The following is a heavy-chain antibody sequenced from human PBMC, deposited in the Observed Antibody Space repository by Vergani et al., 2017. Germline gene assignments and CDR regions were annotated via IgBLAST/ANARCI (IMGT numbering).Heavy chain of an antibody. CDR2: ISGSGGST. D-gene: IGHD1-26*01. Sequence: EVQLVESGGGLVQPGGSLRLSCAASGFTFRSYAMSWVRQAPGKGLEWVSAISGSGGSTYYADSVKGRFTISRDNSKNTLYLQMNSLRAEDTAVYYCAKDQFFEWELLAQFDCWGQGTLVTVSS. CDR1: GFTFRSYA. J-gene: IGHJ4*02. V-gene: IGHV3-23*04. CDR3: AKDQFFEWELLAQFDC.